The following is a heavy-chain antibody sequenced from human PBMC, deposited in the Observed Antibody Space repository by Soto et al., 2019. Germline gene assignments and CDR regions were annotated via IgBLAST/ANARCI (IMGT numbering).Heavy chain of an antibody. J-gene: IGHJ4*02. CDR1: GLTFSDYY. CDR2: ISNSGTYT. CDR3: VRGRGGD. D-gene: IGHD3-10*01. Sequence: GGSLRLSCAASGLTFSDYYMTWIRQAPGKGLEWISYISNSGTYTNYADSVKGRFTISRDNAKNSLYLRMTGLRAEDTAVYYCVRGRGGDWGQGTLVTVSS. V-gene: IGHV3-11*06.